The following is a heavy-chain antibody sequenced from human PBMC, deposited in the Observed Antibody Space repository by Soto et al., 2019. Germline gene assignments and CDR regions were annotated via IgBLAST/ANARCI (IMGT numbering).Heavy chain of an antibody. CDR3: AKRRCTSTNCYRHIDY. CDR2: INGGGGDT. Sequence: GGSLRLSCAASGFSFSSYAMAWVRQAPGKGLEWVSTINGGGGDTYYADSVRGRFTISRDNSKNTLYLQMNSLRAGDTATYYCAKRRCTSTNCYRHIDYWGRGTLVTVSS. D-gene: IGHD2-2*01. V-gene: IGHV3-23*01. CDR1: GFSFSSYA. J-gene: IGHJ4*02.